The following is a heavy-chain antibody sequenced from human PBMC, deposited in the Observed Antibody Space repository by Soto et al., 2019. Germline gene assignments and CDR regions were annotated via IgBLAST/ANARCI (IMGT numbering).Heavy chain of an antibody. CDR3: ASEASSVISLDY. J-gene: IGHJ4*02. Sequence: ASVKVSCKASGYIFTAYSMHWVRQAPGQGLEWVGWFNPNSGDTIYAQKFQGRVTLTRDTSISTAYMELYSLRSDDTAVYYCASEASSVISLDYWGQGTLVTVSS. V-gene: IGHV1-2*02. CDR1: GYIFTAYS. CDR2: FNPNSGDT. D-gene: IGHD2-21*01.